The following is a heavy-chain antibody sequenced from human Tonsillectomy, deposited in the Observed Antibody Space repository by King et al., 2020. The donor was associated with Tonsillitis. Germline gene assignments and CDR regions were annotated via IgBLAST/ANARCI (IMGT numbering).Heavy chain of an antibody. V-gene: IGHV4-59*08. CDR3: ARHSPIAAYFDY. Sequence: VQLQESGPGLVKPSETLSLTCTVSGGSINGYYWSWFRQPPGKGLEWIGYIHYSGGTDYNPSLKSRVTISVDTSNNQFSLKLTSVTAADTAVYYCARHSPIAAYFDYWGQGTLVTVSS. CDR1: GGSINGYY. CDR2: IHYSGGT. D-gene: IGHD6-6*01. J-gene: IGHJ4*02.